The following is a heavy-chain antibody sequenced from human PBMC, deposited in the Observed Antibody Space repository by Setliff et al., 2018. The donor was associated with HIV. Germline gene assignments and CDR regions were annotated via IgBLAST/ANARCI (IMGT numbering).Heavy chain of an antibody. Sequence: GGSLRLSCAASGFTFTNYYMSWIRQAPGKGLELLSYISVSGTDIKYADSVKGRFTISRDNAKNSLYLQMNSLRPEDTATYYCVRDPIEGYPDYFDYWGQGTLVTVSS. J-gene: IGHJ4*02. V-gene: IGHV3-11*01. CDR2: ISVSGTDI. D-gene: IGHD1-26*01. CDR1: GFTFTNYY. CDR3: VRDPIEGYPDYFDY.